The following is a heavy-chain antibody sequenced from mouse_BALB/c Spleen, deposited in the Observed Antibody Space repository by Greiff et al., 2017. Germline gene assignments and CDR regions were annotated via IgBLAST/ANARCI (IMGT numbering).Heavy chain of an antibody. Sequence: EVKLVESGGGLVQPGGSRKLSCAASGFTFSSFGMHWVRQAPGKGLEWVAYISSGSSTIYYADTVKGRFTLSRDNPKNTLFLQMTRLRSEDTDMYDCAREVLRVPLAYWGQGTLVTVSA. CDR1: GFTFSSFG. D-gene: IGHD1-2*01. CDR3: AREVLRVPLAY. V-gene: IGHV5-17*02. J-gene: IGHJ3*01. CDR2: ISSGSSTI.